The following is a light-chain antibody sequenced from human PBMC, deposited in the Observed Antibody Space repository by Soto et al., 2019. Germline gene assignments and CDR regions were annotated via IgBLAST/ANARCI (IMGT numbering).Light chain of an antibody. CDR1: NSDVGGYNY. J-gene: IGLJ1*01. Sequence: QSALAQPASVSGSPGQSITISCTGTNSDVGGYNYVSWYQQHPGKAPELMIYEVSHRPSGVSNRFSGSKSDNTASLTISWLQAEDEADYYCSSYTSISTLYVFGTGTKVTVL. CDR3: SSYTSISTLYV. CDR2: EVS. V-gene: IGLV2-14*01.